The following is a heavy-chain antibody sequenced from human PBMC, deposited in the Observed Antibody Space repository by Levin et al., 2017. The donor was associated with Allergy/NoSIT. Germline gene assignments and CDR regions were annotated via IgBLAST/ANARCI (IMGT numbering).Heavy chain of an antibody. CDR3: SRRGGVDPVDY. D-gene: IGHD3-3*01. J-gene: IGHJ4*02. V-gene: IGHV3-49*05. Sequence: NPGGSLRLSCTASGFTFSFYAMTWFRQAPGKGLEWVGFIRSHAYGGTTDYAASVQGRFTISRDDSKSIAYLQMDSLKTEDTAVYYCSRRGGVDPVDYWGQGTLVTVSS. CDR1: GFTFSFYA. CDR2: IRSHAYGGTT.